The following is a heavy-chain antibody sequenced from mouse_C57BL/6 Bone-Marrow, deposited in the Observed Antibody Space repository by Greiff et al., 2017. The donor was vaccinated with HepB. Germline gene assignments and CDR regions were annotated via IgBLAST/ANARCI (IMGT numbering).Heavy chain of an antibody. D-gene: IGHD4-1*01. CDR3: TKTGTRAWFAY. CDR2: IDPETGGT. J-gene: IGHJ3*01. V-gene: IGHV1-15*01. CDR1: GYTFTDYE. Sequence: QVQLKQSGAELVRPGASVTLSCKASGYTFTDYEMHWVKQTPVHGLEWIGAIDPETGGTAYNQKFKGKAILTADKSSSTAYMELRSLTSEDSAVYYCTKTGTRAWFAYWGQGTLVTVSA.